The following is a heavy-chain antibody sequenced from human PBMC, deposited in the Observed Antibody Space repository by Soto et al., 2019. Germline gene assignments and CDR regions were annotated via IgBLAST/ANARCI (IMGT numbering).Heavy chain of an antibody. CDR2: ISSSSSYI. J-gene: IGHJ4*02. D-gene: IGHD3-3*01. Sequence: GGSLRLSCAASGFTFSSYSMNWVRQAPGKGLEWVSSISSSSSYIYYADSVKGRFTISRDNAKNSLYLQMNSLRAEDTAVYYCARASTIFGVVIISLDYWAQGTLVTVSS. CDR1: GFTFSSYS. CDR3: ARASTIFGVVIISLDY. V-gene: IGHV3-21*01.